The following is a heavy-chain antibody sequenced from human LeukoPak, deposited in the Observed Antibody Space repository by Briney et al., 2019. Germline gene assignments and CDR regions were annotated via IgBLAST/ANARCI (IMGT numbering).Heavy chain of an antibody. J-gene: IGHJ4*02. CDR3: ASGPGTPKGIDY. Sequence: ASVKVSCKASGGTFSSYAISWVRQAPGQGLEWMGGIITIFGAANYAQKFQGRVTITADESTSTAYMELSSLRSEDTAVYYCASGPGTPKGIDYWGQGTLVTVSS. D-gene: IGHD1-26*01. CDR1: GGTFSSYA. CDR2: IITIFGAA. V-gene: IGHV1-69*13.